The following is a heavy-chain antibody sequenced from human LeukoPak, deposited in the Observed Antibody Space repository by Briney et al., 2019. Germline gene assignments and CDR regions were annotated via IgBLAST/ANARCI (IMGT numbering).Heavy chain of an antibody. CDR1: GFTFSTYA. CDR2: ISGSGGST. Sequence: PGGSLRLSCAASGFTFSTYAMSWVRQAPGKGLEWVSVISGSGGSTYYADSVKGRFTISRDNSKNTLYLQMNSLRAEDTAVYYCARQSPTYCSGGSCRPDAFDIWGQGTMVTVSS. J-gene: IGHJ3*02. CDR3: ARQSPTYCSGGSCRPDAFDI. V-gene: IGHV3-23*01. D-gene: IGHD2-15*01.